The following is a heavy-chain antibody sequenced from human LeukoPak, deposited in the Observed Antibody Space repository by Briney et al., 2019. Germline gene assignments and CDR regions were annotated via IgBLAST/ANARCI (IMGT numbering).Heavy chain of an antibody. V-gene: IGHV1-2*02. D-gene: IGHD2-2*03. Sequence: GASVKVSCKASGYTFTSYYMHWVRQAPGQGLEWMGWINPNSGGTNYAQKFQGRVTMTRDTSISTAYMELSRLRSDDTAVYYCAREHGYCSSTSCRDYYYYYMDVWGKGTTVTVSS. CDR1: GYTFTSYY. CDR2: INPNSGGT. J-gene: IGHJ6*03. CDR3: AREHGYCSSTSCRDYYYYYMDV.